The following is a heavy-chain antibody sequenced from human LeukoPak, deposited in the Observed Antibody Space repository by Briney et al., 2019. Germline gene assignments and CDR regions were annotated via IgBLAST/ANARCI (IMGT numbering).Heavy chain of an antibody. CDR3: ATISSYDFWSGYHAFDI. D-gene: IGHD3-3*01. V-gene: IGHV4-4*07. CDR1: GGSISSYY. CDR2: IYTSGST. Sequence: SETLSLTCTVSGGSISSYYWSWIRQPAGKGLEWIGRIYTSGSTNYNPSLKSRVTMSVDTSKNQFSLKLSSVTAADTAVYYCATISSYDFWSGYHAFDIWGQGTMVTVSS. J-gene: IGHJ3*02.